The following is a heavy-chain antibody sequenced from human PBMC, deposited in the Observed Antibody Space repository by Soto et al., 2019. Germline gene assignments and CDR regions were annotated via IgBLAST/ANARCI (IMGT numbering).Heavy chain of an antibody. CDR3: ARGSELGMVFDYYYGMDV. Sequence: GGSLRLSCAASGFTFSSYGMHWVRQAPGKGLEWVAVIWYDGSNKYYADSVKGRFTISRDNSKNTLYLQMNSLRAEDTAVYYCARGSELGMVFDYYYGMDVWGQGTTVTVSS. CDR2: IWYDGSNK. J-gene: IGHJ6*02. CDR1: GFTFSSYG. V-gene: IGHV3-33*01. D-gene: IGHD7-27*01.